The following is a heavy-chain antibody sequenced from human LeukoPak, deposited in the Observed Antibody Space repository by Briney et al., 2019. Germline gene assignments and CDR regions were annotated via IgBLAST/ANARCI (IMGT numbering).Heavy chain of an antibody. D-gene: IGHD5-18*01. V-gene: IGHV3-23*01. Sequence: GGSLRLSCAASGFTFSSYGMSWVRQAPGKGLEWVSAISGSGGSTYYADSVKGRFTISRDNSKNTLYLQMNSLRAEDTAVYYCARGDTAMVTYYYYMDVWGKGTTVTISS. CDR2: ISGSGGST. J-gene: IGHJ6*03. CDR3: ARGDTAMVTYYYYMDV. CDR1: GFTFSSYG.